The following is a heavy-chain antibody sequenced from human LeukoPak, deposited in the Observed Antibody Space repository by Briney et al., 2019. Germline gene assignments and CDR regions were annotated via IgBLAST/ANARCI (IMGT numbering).Heavy chain of an antibody. V-gene: IGHV3-23*01. Sequence: GGSLRLSCAASGFTFSSYAMSWVRQAPGKGLEWVSAISDSGGSTYYADSVKGRFTISRDNSKNTLYLQMNSLRAEDTAVYYCAKDLRVATINMGLTLFGGFIGGDYWGQGTLVTVSS. CDR1: GFTFSSYA. CDR3: AKDLRVATINMGLTLFGGFIGGDY. J-gene: IGHJ4*02. CDR2: ISDSGGST. D-gene: IGHD5-12*01.